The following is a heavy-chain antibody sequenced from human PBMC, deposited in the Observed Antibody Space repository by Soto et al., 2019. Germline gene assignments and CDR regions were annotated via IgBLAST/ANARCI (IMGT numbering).Heavy chain of an antibody. CDR2: ISGYNGNT. CDR1: GYIFSEYG. Sequence: QVHLVQSGVEVKKPGASVKVSCKASGYIFSEYGFTWVRQAPGQGLEWMGWISGYNGNTKYPQNLQGRVTMTTDPSTTTAYMELRSLTPDDTAVYYCARAVGYGDSFASWGQGTLVTVSA. V-gene: IGHV1-18*01. J-gene: IGHJ4*02. D-gene: IGHD5-12*01. CDR3: ARAVGYGDSFAS.